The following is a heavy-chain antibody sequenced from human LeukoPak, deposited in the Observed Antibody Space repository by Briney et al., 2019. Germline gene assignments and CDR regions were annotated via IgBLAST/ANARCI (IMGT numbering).Heavy chain of an antibody. CDR3: ARYSQLGRGYIDY. CDR2: IYHSGST. V-gene: IGHV4-59*08. J-gene: IGHJ4*02. D-gene: IGHD6-6*01. CDR1: GGSISSYY. Sequence: SETLSLTCTVSGGSISSYYWGWIRQPPGKGLEWIGYIYHSGSTNYNPSLKSRVTISVDTSKNQFSLKLSSVTAADTAVYYCARYSQLGRGYIDYWGQGTLVTVSS.